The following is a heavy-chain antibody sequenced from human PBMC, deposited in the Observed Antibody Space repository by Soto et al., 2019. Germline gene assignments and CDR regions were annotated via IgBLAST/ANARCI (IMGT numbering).Heavy chain of an antibody. D-gene: IGHD1-1*01. CDR3: ATWHEREPAFDV. V-gene: IGHV3-53*01. CDR1: GLTISGKNS. J-gene: IGHJ3*01. CDR2: LYDVDGS. Sequence: DVQLVESGSGLIQPGVSLRRSCAAIGLTISGKNSLAWLRPAPAQGLELVYALYDVDGSFYADSVTGRFTTSSDSSNTTVYLQRHEMRPDDTAVYYCATWHEREPAFDVWGQATTVTIAS.